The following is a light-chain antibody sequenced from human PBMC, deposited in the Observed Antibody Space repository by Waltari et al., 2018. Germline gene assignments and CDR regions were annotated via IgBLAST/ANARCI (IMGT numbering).Light chain of an antibody. J-gene: IGLJ2*01. V-gene: IGLV2-14*03. CDR2: DVN. Sequence: QSALTQPASVSGSHGQSITIPSTGISTDDGYYKYVSWYQQRSGEAPKLIIYDVNNPPSGISDRFSGSKSGNTSSLTISGLQPEDEADYYCNSCTSSSGHVIFGGGTKLTVL. CDR3: NSCTSSSGHVI. CDR1: STDDGYYKY.